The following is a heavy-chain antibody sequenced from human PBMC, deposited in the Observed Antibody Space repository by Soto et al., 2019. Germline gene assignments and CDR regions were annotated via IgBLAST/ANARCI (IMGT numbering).Heavy chain of an antibody. J-gene: IGHJ4*02. D-gene: IGHD6-19*01. Sequence: EVQLVESGGGLVQPGGSLKLSCAASGFTFSGSAMHWVRQASGKGLEWVGRIRSKANSYATAYAASVKGRFTISRDDSKNTANLEMNSLKTEDTAVYYCTRGRGWYPTDYGGQGTLVTVSS. CDR1: GFTFSGSA. CDR2: IRSKANSYAT. V-gene: IGHV3-73*02. CDR3: TRGRGWYPTDY.